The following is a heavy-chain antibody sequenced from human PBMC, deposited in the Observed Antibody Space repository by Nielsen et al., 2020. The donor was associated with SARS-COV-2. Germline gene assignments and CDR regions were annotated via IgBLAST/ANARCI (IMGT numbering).Heavy chain of an antibody. J-gene: IGHJ4*02. V-gene: IGHV3-30-3*01. CDR2: ISYDGSNK. Sequence: PGKGLEWVAVISYDGSNKYYADSVKGRFTISRDNSKNTLYLQMNSLRAEDTAVYYCARDYYDILTGYDPFDYWGQGTLVTVSS. CDR3: ARDYYDILTGYDPFDY. D-gene: IGHD3-9*01.